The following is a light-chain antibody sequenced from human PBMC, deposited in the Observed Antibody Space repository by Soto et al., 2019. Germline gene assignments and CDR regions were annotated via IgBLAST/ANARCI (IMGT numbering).Light chain of an antibody. CDR2: GAS. J-gene: IGKJ5*01. CDR1: QSVSNNY. V-gene: IGKV3D-20*02. CDR3: QQRSNWPPIT. Sequence: EIVLTQSPGTLSLSPGERATLSCRASQSVSNNYLAWYQQKPGQAPRLLIYGASTRATGIPDRFSSSGSATSFTLPISRLEPEDAAVYYCQQRSNWPPITFGQGTRLEIK.